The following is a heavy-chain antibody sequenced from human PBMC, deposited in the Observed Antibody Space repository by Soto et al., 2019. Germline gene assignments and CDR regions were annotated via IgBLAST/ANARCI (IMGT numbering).Heavy chain of an antibody. CDR2: IDHRGTT. Sequence: SETLSLTCAVHGGSFSGFFWSWIRQPPGKGLEWVGEIDHRGTTTYNPSLKSRATISVDTSNNKFSLSLSSVTAADTAVYYCGRGLDGRWLVIDSWGQGTLVTVSS. D-gene: IGHD6-6*01. V-gene: IGHV4-34*01. J-gene: IGHJ4*02. CDR1: GGSFSGFF. CDR3: GRGLDGRWLVIDS.